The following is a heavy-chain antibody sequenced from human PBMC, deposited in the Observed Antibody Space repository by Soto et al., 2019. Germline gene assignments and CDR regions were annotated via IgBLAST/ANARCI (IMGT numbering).Heavy chain of an antibody. D-gene: IGHD1-26*01. V-gene: IGHV4-4*02. J-gene: IGHJ6*02. CDR2: ISSGGTT. CDR1: GGSISSSNW. CDR3: ARHRGSYYSTFDYWGQGALVTVSSGKFSPGESLKISCKGSGYSFTGVLVLGTSPPGGDNYGWDV. Sequence: SETLSLTCAVSGGSISSSNWWSWVRQPPGKGLEWIGTISSGGTTYYNPSLKSQVTKSIDTSNNEFSLKLTSVTAADTATYYCARHRGSYYSTFDYWGQGALVTVSSGKFSPGESLKISCKGSGYSFTGVLVLGTSPPGGDNYGWDVWGQGTTVTVSS.